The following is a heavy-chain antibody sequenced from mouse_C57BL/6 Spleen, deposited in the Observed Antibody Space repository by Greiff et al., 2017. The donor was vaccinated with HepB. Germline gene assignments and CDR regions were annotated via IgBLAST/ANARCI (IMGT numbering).Heavy chain of an antibody. CDR3: ARAYYSNWDY. V-gene: IGHV1-26*01. CDR1: GYTFTDYY. J-gene: IGHJ2*01. D-gene: IGHD2-5*01. CDR2: INPNNGGT. Sequence: VQLQQSGPELVKPGASVKISCKASGYTFTDYYMNWVKQSHGKSLEWIGDINPNNGGTSYNQKFKGKATLTVDKSSSTAYMELRSLTSEDSAVYYCARAYYSNWDYWGQGTTLTVSS.